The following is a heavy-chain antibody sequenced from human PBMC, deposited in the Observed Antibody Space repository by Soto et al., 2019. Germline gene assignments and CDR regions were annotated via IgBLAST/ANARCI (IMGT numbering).Heavy chain of an antibody. J-gene: IGHJ4*02. CDR1: GFSLSTSGVG. CDR2: IYWDDDK. V-gene: IGHV2-5*02. D-gene: IGHD3-10*01. CDR3: AHRGYYGSEIDY. Sequence: QITLKESGPTLVKPTQTLTLTCTFSGFSLSTSGVGVGWIRQPPGKALEWLAIIYWDDDKRYSPSLKSRLTITKNTSKNQVVLTMTIMDPVDTATYYCAHRGYYGSEIDYWGQGTLVTVSS.